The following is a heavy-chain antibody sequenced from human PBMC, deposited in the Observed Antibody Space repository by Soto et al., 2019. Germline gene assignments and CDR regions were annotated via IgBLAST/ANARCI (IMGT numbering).Heavy chain of an antibody. CDR2: ISDSGGNT. CDR3: AKDYYDSSGYRSYWYFDL. V-gene: IGHV3-23*01. J-gene: IGHJ2*01. Sequence: GSLRLSCAASGFTFSSYAMSWVRQAPGKGLEWVSAISDSGGNTYYADSVKGRFTISRDNSKNTLYLQVSSLRAEDTAVYYCAKDYYDSSGYRSYWYFDLWGRGTLVTVSS. D-gene: IGHD3-22*01. CDR1: GFTFSSYA.